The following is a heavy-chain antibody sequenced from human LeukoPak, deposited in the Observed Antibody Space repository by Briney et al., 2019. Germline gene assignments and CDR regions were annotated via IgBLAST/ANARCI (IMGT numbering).Heavy chain of an antibody. CDR2: ISGSGGST. V-gene: IGHV3-23*01. Sequence: TGGSLRLSCAASRFTFSSYAMTWVRQAPGKGLEWVSAISGSGGSTYYADSVKGRFTISRDNAKNSLYLQMDSLRAEDTAVYYCARVILPYYYYMDVWGKGTTVTVSS. CDR1: RFTFSSYA. CDR3: ARVILPYYYYMDV. J-gene: IGHJ6*03. D-gene: IGHD2-21*02.